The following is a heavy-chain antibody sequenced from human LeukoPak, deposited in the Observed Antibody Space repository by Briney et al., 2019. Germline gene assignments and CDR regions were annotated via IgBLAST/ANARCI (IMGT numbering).Heavy chain of an antibody. CDR3: ARGANDFWSGYYGPWFDP. V-gene: IGHV4-4*07. D-gene: IGHD3-3*01. J-gene: IGHJ5*02. CDR2: IYTSGST. CDR1: GGSISSYY. Sequence: RASETLSLTCTVSGGSISSYYWSWIRQPAGKGLEWIGRIYTSGSTNYNPSLKSRVTMSVDTSKNQFSLKLSSVTAADTAVYYCARGANDFWSGYYGPWFDPWGQGTLVTVSS.